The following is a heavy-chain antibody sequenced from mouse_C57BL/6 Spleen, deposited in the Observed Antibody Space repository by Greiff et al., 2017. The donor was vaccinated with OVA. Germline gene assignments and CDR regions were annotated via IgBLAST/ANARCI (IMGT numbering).Heavy chain of an antibody. CDR1: GYAFSSSW. J-gene: IGHJ4*01. V-gene: IGHV1-82*01. CDR2: IYPGDGDT. CDR3: ARWDDYDGNAMDY. Sequence: QVQLKQSGPELVKPGASVKISCKASGYAFSSSWMNWVKQRPGKGLEWIGRIYPGDGDTNYNGKFKGKATLTADKSSSTAYMQLSSLTSEDSAVYFCARWDDYDGNAMDYWGQGTSVTVSS. D-gene: IGHD2-4*01.